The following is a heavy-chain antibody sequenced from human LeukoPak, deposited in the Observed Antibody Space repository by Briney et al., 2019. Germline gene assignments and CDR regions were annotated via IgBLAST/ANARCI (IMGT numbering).Heavy chain of an antibody. D-gene: IGHD3-22*01. CDR3: ARGANVIVVVYSV. J-gene: IGHJ4*02. V-gene: IGHV1-2*02. Sequence: GASVKVSCKASGYTFTGYYMHWVRPGPGQRLEWRGWINPNSGGTNYAQKLQGRVTMTRDTSISTAYMELSRLRSDDTAVYYCARGANVIVVVYSVWGQGTLVTVSS. CDR2: INPNSGGT. CDR1: GYTFTGYY.